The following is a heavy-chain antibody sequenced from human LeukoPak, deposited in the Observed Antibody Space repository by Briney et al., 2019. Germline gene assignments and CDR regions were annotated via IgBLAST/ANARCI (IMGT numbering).Heavy chain of an antibody. V-gene: IGHV3-33*01. J-gene: IGHJ4*02. Sequence: PGGSLRLSCTASTFTFSSYGMHWVRQAPGKGLEWVALIWDDGSNRYYADSVKGRFTISRDNSKNTLYLQINSLRAEDTAVYYCARDRGSGSYEGYYFDYWGQGTLVTVSS. D-gene: IGHD3-10*01. CDR2: IWDDGSNR. CDR3: ARDRGSGSYEGYYFDY. CDR1: TFTFSSYG.